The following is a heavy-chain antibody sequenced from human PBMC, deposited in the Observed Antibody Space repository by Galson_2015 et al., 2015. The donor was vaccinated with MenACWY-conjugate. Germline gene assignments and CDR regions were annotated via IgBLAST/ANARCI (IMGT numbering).Heavy chain of an antibody. J-gene: IGHJ5*02. CDR1: GGSITTPDL. D-gene: IGHD6-13*01. CDR3: AKATAAAYRRWFDP. Sequence: ETLSLTCAVSGGSITTPDLWSWVRQPPGKGLEWIGETYHSGSPDYNPSLKSRVTISVDKSKNQFSLTLTSVTAADTAVYYCAKATAAAYRRWFDPWGQGTLVTVSS. V-gene: IGHV4-4*02. CDR2: TYHSGSP.